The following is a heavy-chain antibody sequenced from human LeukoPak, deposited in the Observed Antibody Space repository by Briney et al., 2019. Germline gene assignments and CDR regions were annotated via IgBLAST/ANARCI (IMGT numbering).Heavy chain of an antibody. D-gene: IGHD2-2*01. V-gene: IGHV1-18*01. CDR1: GYTFTSYG. Sequence: ASVKVSCKASGYTFTSYGISWVRQAPGQGLEWMGWISAYNGNTNYAQKLQGRVTTTTDTSSSTAYMELRSLRSDDTAVYYCASPSIPLGYCSSTSCYYYMDVWGKGTTVTVSS. J-gene: IGHJ6*03. CDR2: ISAYNGNT. CDR3: ASPSIPLGYCSSTSCYYYMDV.